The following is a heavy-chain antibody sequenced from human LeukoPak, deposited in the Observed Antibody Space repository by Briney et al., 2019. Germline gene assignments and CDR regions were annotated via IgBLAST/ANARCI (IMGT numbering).Heavy chain of an antibody. Sequence: GGSLRLSCAASGFTFSDYYMSWIRQAPGKWLEWVSYISSSGSTIYYADSVKGRFTISSDNAKNSLYLQMNSLRAEDTAVYYCAREVTRPYYFDYWGQGTLVTVSS. CDR2: ISSSGSTI. CDR1: GFTFSDYY. J-gene: IGHJ4*02. V-gene: IGHV3-11*01. CDR3: AREVTRPYYFDY.